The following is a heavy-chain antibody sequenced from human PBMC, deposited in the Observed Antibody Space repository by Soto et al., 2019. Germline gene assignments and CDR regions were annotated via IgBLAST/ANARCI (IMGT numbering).Heavy chain of an antibody. CDR3: AKDPGYCTNGVCWGDAFDI. D-gene: IGHD2-8*01. V-gene: IGHV3-23*01. J-gene: IGHJ3*02. CDR1: GFTFSSYA. Sequence: GGSLRLSCAASGFTFSSYAMSWVRQAPGKGLEWVSAISGSGGSTYYADSVKGRFTISRDNSKNTLYLQMNSLRAEDTAVYYCAKDPGYCTNGVCWGDAFDIWGQGTMVTVSS. CDR2: ISGSGGST.